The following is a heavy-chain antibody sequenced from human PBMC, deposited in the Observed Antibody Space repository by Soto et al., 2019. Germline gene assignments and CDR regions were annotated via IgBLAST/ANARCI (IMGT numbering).Heavy chain of an antibody. Sequence: SQTLSLTCAISGDSVSSNSAAWNWIRQSPSRGLEWLGRTYYRSKWYNDYAVSVKSRITINPDTSKNQFSLQLNSVTPEDTAVYYCARLRYDFWSGYQYYYYGMDVWGQGTTVTVSS. J-gene: IGHJ6*02. CDR3: ARLRYDFWSGYQYYYYGMDV. CDR1: GDSVSSNSAA. CDR2: TYYRSKWYN. D-gene: IGHD3-3*01. V-gene: IGHV6-1*01.